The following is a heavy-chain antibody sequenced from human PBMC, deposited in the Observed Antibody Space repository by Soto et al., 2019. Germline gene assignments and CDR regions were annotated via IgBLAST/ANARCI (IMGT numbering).Heavy chain of an antibody. Sequence: SETLSLTCTVSGGSISSYYWSWIRQPPGKGLEWIGYIYYSGSTNYNPSLKSRVTISVDTSKNQFSLKLSSVTAADTAVYYCARLEELEPNWFDPWGQGTLVTVSS. CDR3: ARLEELEPNWFDP. D-gene: IGHD1-1*01. CDR1: GGSISSYY. V-gene: IGHV4-59*08. J-gene: IGHJ5*02. CDR2: IYYSGST.